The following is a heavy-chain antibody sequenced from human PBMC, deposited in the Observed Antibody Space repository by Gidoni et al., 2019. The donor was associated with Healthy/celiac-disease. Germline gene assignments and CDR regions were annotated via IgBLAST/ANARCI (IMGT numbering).Heavy chain of an antibody. V-gene: IGHV3-48*04. J-gene: IGHJ4*02. CDR3: ARVVYYDSSGYYYLDY. CDR2: ISSSSSTI. Sequence: EVQLVESGGGLVQPGGSLRLSCAASGFTSSSYSMNWVRQAPGKGLEWVSYISSSSSTIYYADSVKGRFTIARDNAKNSLYLQMNSLRAEDTAVYYCARVVYYDSSGYYYLDYWGQGTLVTVSS. CDR1: GFTSSSYS. D-gene: IGHD3-22*01.